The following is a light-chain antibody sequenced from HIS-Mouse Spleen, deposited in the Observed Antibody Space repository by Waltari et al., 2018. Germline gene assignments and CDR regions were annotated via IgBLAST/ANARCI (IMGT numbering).Light chain of an antibody. J-gene: IGLJ2*01. Sequence: SYELTQQPSVSVSPGQTARIPYPGDAVPTKFPYGYQQKSGQAPVLVIYEDSKRPSGIPERFSGSSSGTMATLTISGAQVEDEADYYCYSTDSSGNHRVFGGGTKLTVL. V-gene: IGLV3-10*01. CDR1: AVPTKF. CDR2: EDS. CDR3: YSTDSSGNHRV.